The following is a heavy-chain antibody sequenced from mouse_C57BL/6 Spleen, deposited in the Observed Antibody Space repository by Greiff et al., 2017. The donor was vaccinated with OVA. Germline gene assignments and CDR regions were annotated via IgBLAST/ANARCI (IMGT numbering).Heavy chain of an antibody. V-gene: IGHV5-6*01. D-gene: IGHD4-1*01. CDR1: GFTFSSYG. J-gene: IGHJ3*01. CDR2: LSSGGSYT. Sequence: EVHLVESGGDLVKPGGSLKLSCAASGFTFSSYGMSWVRQTPDKRLEWVATLSSGGSYTYYPDSVKGRFTISRDNAKNTLYLQMSSLKSEDTAMYYCARHGTGTWFAYWGQGTLVTVSA. CDR3: ARHGTGTWFAY.